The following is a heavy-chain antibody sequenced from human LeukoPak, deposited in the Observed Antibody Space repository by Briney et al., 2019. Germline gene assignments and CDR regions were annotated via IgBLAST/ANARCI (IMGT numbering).Heavy chain of an antibody. J-gene: IGHJ4*02. CDR1: GFTFSSYG. CDR2: IRYDGSNK. Sequence: GGSLRLSCAASGFTFSSYGMHWVRQAPGKGLEWVAFIRYDGSNKYYADSVKGRFTISRDNSKNTRYLQMNSLRAEDTAVYYCAKDLWRRYYYDSSGYYMTIDYWGQGTLVTVSS. CDR3: AKDLWRRYYYDSSGYYMTIDY. V-gene: IGHV3-30*02. D-gene: IGHD3-22*01.